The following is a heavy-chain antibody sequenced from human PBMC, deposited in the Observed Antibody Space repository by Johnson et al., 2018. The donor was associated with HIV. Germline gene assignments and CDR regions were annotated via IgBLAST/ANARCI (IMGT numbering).Heavy chain of an antibody. CDR1: GFTFSSYD. V-gene: IGHV3-13*01. CDR3: ARVQRSGWFHTDAFNL. Sequence: VQLVESGGGLVQPGGSLRLSCAASGFTFSSYDMHWVRQATGKGLEWVSTIGTAGDTYYPGSVKGRFTVSREDAKNSLYLQMSSLRSDDTAVYFCARVQRSGWFHTDAFNLWGQGTMVTVSS. CDR2: IGTAGDT. D-gene: IGHD6-19*01. J-gene: IGHJ3*01.